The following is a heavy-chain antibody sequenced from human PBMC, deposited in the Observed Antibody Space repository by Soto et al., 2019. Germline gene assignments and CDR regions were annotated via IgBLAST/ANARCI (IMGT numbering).Heavy chain of an antibody. CDR3: ARDPPLDYGAHIWQGGGMDV. J-gene: IGHJ6*02. Sequence: QVQLVESGGGVVQPGRSLRLSCAASGFTFSSYAMHWVRQAPGKGLEWVAVISYDGSNKYYADSVKGRFTISRDNSKNTLYVQRNRRREKETAVYYCARDPPLDYGAHIWQGGGMDVWGQGPTVTVSS. V-gene: IGHV3-30-3*01. D-gene: IGHD4-17*01. CDR2: ISYDGSNK. CDR1: GFTFSSYA.